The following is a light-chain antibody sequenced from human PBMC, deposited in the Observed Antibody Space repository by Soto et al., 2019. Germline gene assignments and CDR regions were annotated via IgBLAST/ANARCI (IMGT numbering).Light chain of an antibody. Sequence: EIVLTQSPGTLSLSPGERATLSCRASQSVSSNYLAWYQQKGGQAPRLLIYGASSRATGIPDRFSGSGSGTDFTLTISILEPEDFAVYYCQQYGSSPLTFGGGTKVEIK. J-gene: IGKJ4*01. V-gene: IGKV3-20*01. CDR3: QQYGSSPLT. CDR2: GAS. CDR1: QSVSSNY.